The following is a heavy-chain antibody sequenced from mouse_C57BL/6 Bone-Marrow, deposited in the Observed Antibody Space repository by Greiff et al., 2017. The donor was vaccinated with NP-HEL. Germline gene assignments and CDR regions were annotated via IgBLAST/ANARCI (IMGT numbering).Heavy chain of an antibody. J-gene: IGHJ2*01. CDR2: IHPNSGST. D-gene: IGHD2-2*01. CDR3: AREGVVTTNYVDY. V-gene: IGHV1-64*01. Sequence: QVQLQQPGAELVKPGASVKLSCKASGYTFTSYWMHWVKQRPGQGLEWIGMIHPNSGSTNYNEKFKSKATLTVDKSSSTAYMQLSSLTSEDSAVYYCAREGVVTTNYVDYWGQGTTLTVSA. CDR1: GYTFTSYW.